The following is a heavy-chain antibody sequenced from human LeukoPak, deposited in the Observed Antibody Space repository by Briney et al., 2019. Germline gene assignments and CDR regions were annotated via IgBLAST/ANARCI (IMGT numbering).Heavy chain of an antibody. CDR3: ARDVGASAPDAFDI. CDR2: ISSSSSYI. Sequence: GGSLRLSCAASGFTFSSYSMNWVRQAPGKGLEWVSSISSSSSYIYYADSVKGRFTISRDNAKNSLYLQMNSLRAEDTAVYYCARDVGASAPDAFDIWGQGTMVTVSS. CDR1: GFTFSSYS. V-gene: IGHV3-21*01. J-gene: IGHJ3*02. D-gene: IGHD1-26*01.